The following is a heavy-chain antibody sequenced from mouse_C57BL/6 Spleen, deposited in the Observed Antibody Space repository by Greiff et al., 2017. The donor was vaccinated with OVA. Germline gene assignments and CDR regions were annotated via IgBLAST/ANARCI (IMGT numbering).Heavy chain of an antibody. CDR2: FYPGSGSI. CDR3: ARHEETYGSSYWYFDV. CDR1: GYTFTEYT. V-gene: IGHV1-62-2*01. Sequence: QVQLQQSGAELVKPGASVKLSCKASGYTFTEYTIHWVQQRSGQGLEWIGWFYPGSGSIKYNEKFKDKATLPADKSSSAVYMELSILTAEDSAVYFCARHEETYGSSYWYFDVWGTGTTVTVSS. J-gene: IGHJ1*03. D-gene: IGHD1-1*01.